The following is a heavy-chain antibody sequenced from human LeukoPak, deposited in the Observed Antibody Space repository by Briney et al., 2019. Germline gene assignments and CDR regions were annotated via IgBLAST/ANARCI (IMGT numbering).Heavy chain of an antibody. CDR3: ARGVNSGYFDY. J-gene: IGHJ4*02. V-gene: IGHV4-61*01. CDR1: GYAISSGYY. D-gene: IGHD1-26*01. CDR2: IYYSGST. Sequence: SETLSLTCTVSGYAISSGYYWGWIRQPPGKGLEWIGYIYYSGSTNYNPSLKSRVTISVDTSKNQFSLKLTSVTAADTAVYYCARGVNSGYFDYCGQGTLVTVSS.